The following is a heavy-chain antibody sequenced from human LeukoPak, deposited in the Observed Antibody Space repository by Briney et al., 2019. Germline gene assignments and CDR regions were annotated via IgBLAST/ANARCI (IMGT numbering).Heavy chain of an antibody. D-gene: IGHD3-9*01. Sequence: SGTSLRLSCVASGITFTDYAINWVRQAPGKGMEWVAVISSDGNNKYYADTVKGRFTISRDNFRNTVFLEVSTLRPEDTGLYYCVRDLTYGARFDYWGQGTLVTVSS. J-gene: IGHJ4*02. CDR3: VRDLTYGARFDY. V-gene: IGHV3-30*03. CDR1: GITFTDYA. CDR2: ISSDGNNK.